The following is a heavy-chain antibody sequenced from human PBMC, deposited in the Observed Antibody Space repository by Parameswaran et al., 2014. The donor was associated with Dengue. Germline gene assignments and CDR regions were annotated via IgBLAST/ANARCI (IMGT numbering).Heavy chain of an antibody. D-gene: IGHD2-2*01. J-gene: IGHJ5*02. CDR2: INAGNGNT. CDR3: ARVRWVVPAAMASDWFDP. V-gene: IGHV1-3*01. Sequence: WVRQAPGQRLEWMGWINAGNGNTKYSQKFQGRVTITRDTSASTAYMELSSLRSEDTAVYYCARVRWVVPAAMASDWFDPWGQGTLVTVSS.